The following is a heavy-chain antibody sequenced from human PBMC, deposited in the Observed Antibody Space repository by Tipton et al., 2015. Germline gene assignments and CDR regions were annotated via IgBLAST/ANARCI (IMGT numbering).Heavy chain of an antibody. CDR3: ARDLRTIFGVAGGFFDC. D-gene: IGHD3-3*01. V-gene: IGHV3-21*01. CDR2: ISSSTSFI. CDR1: GFPFNSYN. J-gene: IGHJ4*02. Sequence: GSQRLSCAASGFPFNSYNMNWVRQAPGKGLEWVSSISSSTSFIYYADSLKGRFTISRDNAKNSLYLQMNSLRAEDTAVYYCARDLRTIFGVAGGFFDCWGQGTLVTVSS.